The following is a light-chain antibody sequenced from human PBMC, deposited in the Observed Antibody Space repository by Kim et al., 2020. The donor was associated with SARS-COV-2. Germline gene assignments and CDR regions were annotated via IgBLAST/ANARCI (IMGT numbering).Light chain of an antibody. J-gene: IGKJ1*01. Sequence: IVLTQSPGTLSLSPGESATLSCRASQSVSSNYLAWYQQRPGQAPRLLIYSASKRATGVPDSVSGSGSGTDFTLTISGLEPEDVAVYFCHQYGNTPETFGQGTKVDIK. V-gene: IGKV3-20*01. CDR3: HQYGNTPET. CDR1: QSVSSNY. CDR2: SAS.